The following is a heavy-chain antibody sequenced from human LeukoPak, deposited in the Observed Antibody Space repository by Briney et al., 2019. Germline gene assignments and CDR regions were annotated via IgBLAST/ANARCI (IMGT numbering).Heavy chain of an antibody. D-gene: IGHD2/OR15-2a*01. CDR1: EFTFSSYN. V-gene: IGHV3-21*01. CDR3: ARGKTSQNIVTRKTYNWFDP. J-gene: IGHJ5*02. CDR2: ISSTSNYI. Sequence: GGSLRLSCAASEFTFSSYNMNWVRQAPGKGLEWVSSISSTSNYIYYADSVKGRFTISRDNAKNSLYLQMKSLRAEDTAVYYCARGKTSQNIVTRKTYNWFDPWGQGTLVTVSS.